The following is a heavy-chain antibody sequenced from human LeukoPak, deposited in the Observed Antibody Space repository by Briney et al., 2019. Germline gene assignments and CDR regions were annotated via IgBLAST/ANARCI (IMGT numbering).Heavy chain of an antibody. CDR2: ISYDGSNK. J-gene: IGHJ4*02. D-gene: IGHD6-25*01. CDR1: GFTFSSYA. CDR3: ARESPRTAADY. V-gene: IGHV3-30-3*01. Sequence: PGRSLRLSCAASGFTFSSYAMHWVRQAPGKGLEWVAVISYDGSNKYYADSVKGRFTISRDNSKNTLYLQMNSLRAEDTAMYYCARESPRTAADYWGQGTLVTVSS.